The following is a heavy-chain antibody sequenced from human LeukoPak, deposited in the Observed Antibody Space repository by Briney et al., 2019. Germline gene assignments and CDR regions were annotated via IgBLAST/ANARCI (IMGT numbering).Heavy chain of an antibody. Sequence: SETLSLTYTVSGGSTSSSSYYWGWIRQPPGKGLEWIGSIYYSGSTYYNPSLKSRVTISVDTSKNQFSLKLSSVTAADTAVYYCARYPGEADGEPSGAFDIWGQGTMVTVSS. CDR3: ARYPGEADGEPSGAFDI. CDR2: IYYSGST. D-gene: IGHD3-10*01. V-gene: IGHV4-39*07. CDR1: GGSTSSSSYY. J-gene: IGHJ3*02.